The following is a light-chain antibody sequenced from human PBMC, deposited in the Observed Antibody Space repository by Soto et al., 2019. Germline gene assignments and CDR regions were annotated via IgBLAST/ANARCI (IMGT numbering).Light chain of an antibody. CDR3: SSYTSSSTLHVA. J-gene: IGLJ2*01. V-gene: IGLV2-14*01. CDR2: EVS. CDR1: SSDVGGYNF. Sequence: QSALTQPASVSGSPGQSITISCTGTSSDVGGYNFVSWYQQHPGKAPKPMIYEVSNRPSGVSNRFSGSKSGNTASLTISGLQAEDEADYYCSSYTSSSTLHVAFGGGTKLTVL.